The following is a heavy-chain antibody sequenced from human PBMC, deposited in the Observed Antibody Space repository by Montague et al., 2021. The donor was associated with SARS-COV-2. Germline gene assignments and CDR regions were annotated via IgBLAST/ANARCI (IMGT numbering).Heavy chain of an antibody. Sequence: TLSLTCTVSGGSISSGSYYWSWIRQPAGKGLEWIGRIYTSGSTNYNPSLKSRVTISVDTSENQFSLKLSSVTAADTAVYYCARGEGDIVVYYFDYWGQGTLVTVSS. CDR1: GGSISSGSYY. D-gene: IGHD2-15*01. V-gene: IGHV4-61*02. CDR2: IYTSGST. CDR3: ARGEGDIVVYYFDY. J-gene: IGHJ4*02.